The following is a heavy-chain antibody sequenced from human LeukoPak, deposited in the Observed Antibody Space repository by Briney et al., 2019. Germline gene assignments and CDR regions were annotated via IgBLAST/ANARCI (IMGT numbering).Heavy chain of an antibody. J-gene: IGHJ4*02. CDR1: GFTFNSYD. D-gene: IGHD6-19*01. CDR2: IRYDGSDK. V-gene: IGHV3-30*02. Sequence: GGSLRLSCAASGFTFNSYDMQWVRQSPGKGLEGVTFIRYDGSDKYYVDSVEGRFTISRDNSKNTLYLQMNSLRAEDTAVYYCATSVTGYSSRFYYWGQGTLVTVSP. CDR3: ATSVTGYSSRFYY.